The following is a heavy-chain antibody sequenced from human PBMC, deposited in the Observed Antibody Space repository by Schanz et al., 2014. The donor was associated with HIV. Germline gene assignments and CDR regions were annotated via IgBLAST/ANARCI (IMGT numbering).Heavy chain of an antibody. J-gene: IGHJ5*02. CDR3: ARRRGWGSYRYFPYGLDA. V-gene: IGHV1-8*02. Sequence: QVQLVQSGTEVKKPGASVTVSCKASGYTFTNYAINWVRQAPGQGLEWMGWMNPNRGNAGFAQNFQGRVTLTRDTSITTAYMELTSLRPEDTAVYYCARRRGWGSYRYFPYGLDAWGQGTLVTVSS. D-gene: IGHD3-16*02. CDR2: MNPNRGNA. CDR1: GYTFTNYA.